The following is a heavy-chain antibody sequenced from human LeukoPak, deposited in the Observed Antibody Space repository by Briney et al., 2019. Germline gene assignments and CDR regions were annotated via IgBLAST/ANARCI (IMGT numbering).Heavy chain of an antibody. CDR2: ISPYNGNT. CDR3: ARSVSMVRGVIKDAFDI. V-gene: IGHV1-18*01. Sequence: ASVKVSCKASGYTFTSYGISWVRQAPGQGLEWVGWISPYNGNTNYAQKLQGRVTMTTDSSTSPAYMDLRSLTSDDTAVYYCARSVSMVRGVIKDAFDIWGQGTMVTVSS. CDR1: GYTFTSYG. J-gene: IGHJ3*02. D-gene: IGHD3-10*01.